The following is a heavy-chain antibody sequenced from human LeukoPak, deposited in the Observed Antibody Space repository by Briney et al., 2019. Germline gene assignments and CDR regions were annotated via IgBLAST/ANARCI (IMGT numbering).Heavy chain of an antibody. J-gene: IGHJ4*02. CDR1: GGSISSSSYY. Sequence: SETLSLTCTVSGGSISSSSYYWGWIRQPPGKGLEWIGEINHSGSTNYSPSLKSRVTLSVDTSKNQFSLRLSSVTAADTAVYYCARRTFEGVIAYWGQGTLVTVSS. D-gene: IGHD3-16*02. V-gene: IGHV4-39*07. CDR2: INHSGST. CDR3: ARRTFEGVIAY.